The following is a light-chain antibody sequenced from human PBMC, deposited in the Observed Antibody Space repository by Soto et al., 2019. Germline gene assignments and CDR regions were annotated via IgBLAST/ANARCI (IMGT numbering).Light chain of an antibody. CDR1: SSDVGGYNY. Sequence: QSALTQPASVSGSPGQSITISCTGTSSDVGGYNYVSWYQQHPGKVPKLIISEVNMRPSGVPDRFSASKSSNTASLTVSGLQAEDEAHYYCTSYSGTNKLLFGGRTKVTVL. CDR2: EVN. V-gene: IGLV2-8*01. CDR3: TSYSGTNKLL. J-gene: IGLJ2*01.